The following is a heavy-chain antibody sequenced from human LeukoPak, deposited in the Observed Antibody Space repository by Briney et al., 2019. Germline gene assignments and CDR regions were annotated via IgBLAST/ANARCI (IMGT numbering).Heavy chain of an antibody. J-gene: IGHJ4*02. CDR1: TFTFSHYG. V-gene: IGHV3-33*06. CDR3: AKDAQRGFDYSNSLEK. Sequence: GRSLRLSCAASTFTFSHYGMHWDRQAPGMGLEWVAVIWHDGSSQYYADSVKGRFTVSRDNSQNTLYLQMNSLRPDDTAVYYCAKDAQRGFDYSNSLEKWGQGTLVTVSS. D-gene: IGHD4-11*01. CDR2: IWHDGSSQ.